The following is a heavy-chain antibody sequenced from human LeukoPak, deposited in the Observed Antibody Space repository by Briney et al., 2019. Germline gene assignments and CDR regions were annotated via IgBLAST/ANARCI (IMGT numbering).Heavy chain of an antibody. Sequence: RGSLRLSCAASGFTFSSYAMSWVRQAPGKGLEWVSDISGGGGGTYYADSVKGRFTISRDNSKNTLYLQVNNLRADDTAVYYCAKGSAYALYYLDYWGQGTLVTVSS. J-gene: IGHJ4*02. CDR2: ISGGGGGT. D-gene: IGHD5-12*01. V-gene: IGHV3-23*01. CDR1: GFTFSSYA. CDR3: AKGSAYALYYLDY.